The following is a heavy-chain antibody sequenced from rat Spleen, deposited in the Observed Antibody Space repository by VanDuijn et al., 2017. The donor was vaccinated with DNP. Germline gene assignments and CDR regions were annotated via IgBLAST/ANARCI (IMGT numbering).Heavy chain of an antibody. CDR1: GFSFNDYY. CDR2: ISITGSKT. CDR3: AGQRVMYTTATGFAY. Sequence: VHVVESGGGLVQPGRSLKLSCAASGFSFNDYYMAWVRQAPTKGLEWVATISITGSKTSYSESVKGRFTISRDTAKSCLYLQMNSLKSEDTATYYCAGQRVMYTTATGFAYWGQGTLVTVSS. D-gene: IGHD1-6*01. V-gene: IGHV5-7*01. J-gene: IGHJ3*01.